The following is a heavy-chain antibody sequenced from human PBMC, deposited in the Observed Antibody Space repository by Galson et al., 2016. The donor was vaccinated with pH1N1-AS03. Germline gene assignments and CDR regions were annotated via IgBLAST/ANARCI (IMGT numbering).Heavy chain of an antibody. Sequence: SLRLSCAVSGFTFSTYAMNWVRQAPGKGLEWVSFIGTSSTYIYYADSVKGRFTISRDNMKKSLYLQLNSLRAEETGIYYCARDRGWNYGGLDLWGQGTLVTVSS. CDR3: ARDRGWNYGGLDL. D-gene: IGHD1-7*01. CDR2: IGTSSTYI. V-gene: IGHV3-21*01. CDR1: GFTFSTYA. J-gene: IGHJ5*02.